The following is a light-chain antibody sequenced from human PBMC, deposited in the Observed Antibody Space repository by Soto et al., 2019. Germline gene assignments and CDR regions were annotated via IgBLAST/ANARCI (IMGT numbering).Light chain of an antibody. Sequence: IGLSQSLGTLSLYPGERATLSCRARQSVSSNLAWYQQKPGQAPRLLIYGASSRATGIPDRFSGSGSGTDFTLTISRLEPEDFAVYYCQQYGSSPVTFGQGTNVDIK. CDR2: GAS. V-gene: IGKV3-20*01. CDR1: QSVSSN. CDR3: QQYGSSPVT. J-gene: IGKJ1*01.